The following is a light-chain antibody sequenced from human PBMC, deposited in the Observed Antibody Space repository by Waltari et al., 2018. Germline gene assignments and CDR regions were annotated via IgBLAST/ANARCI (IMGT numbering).Light chain of an antibody. Sequence: YQQQPGKAPHLMIDEGSKRPSGVSNRFAGSKCDNTASLTTSGLEDDDEADYYCCPYAAAGPPWVFGGGTKLTVL. CDR2: EGS. V-gene: IGLV2-23*01. CDR3: CPYAAAGPPWV. J-gene: IGLJ3*02.